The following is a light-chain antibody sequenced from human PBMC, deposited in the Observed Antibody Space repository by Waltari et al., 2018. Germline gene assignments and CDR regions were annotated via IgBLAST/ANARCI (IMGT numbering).Light chain of an antibody. CDR3: QQSSITPKT. Sequence: DIQMTQSPSSLSASVGDRVTITCRASQSISNYLNWYQQKPGRAPKILIYAASSLQSGVPSRFSGSGSGTEFTLTISSLQPEDFATYYCQQSSITPKTFGQGTRLEIK. CDR1: QSISNY. CDR2: AAS. J-gene: IGKJ5*01. V-gene: IGKV1-39*01.